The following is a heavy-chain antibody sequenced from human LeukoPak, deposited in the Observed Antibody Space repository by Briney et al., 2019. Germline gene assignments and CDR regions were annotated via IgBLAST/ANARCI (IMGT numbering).Heavy chain of an antibody. CDR1: GFTFSSYG. Sequence: GGSLRLSCAASGFTFSSYGIHWVRQAPGKGLEWVAVIWYDGSIKYYADSVKGRFTISRDNTKNTLYLQMNSLRADDTAVYYCVRWSDDLSNHADYWGQGTLVTVSS. V-gene: IGHV3-33*03. CDR3: VRWSDDLSNHADY. J-gene: IGHJ4*02. D-gene: IGHD3-3*01. CDR2: IWYDGSIK.